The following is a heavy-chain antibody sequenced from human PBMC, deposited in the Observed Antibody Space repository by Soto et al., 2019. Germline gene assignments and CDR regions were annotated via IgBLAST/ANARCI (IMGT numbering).Heavy chain of an antibody. Sequence: GGSLRLSCGASGFTFSSYAMSWVRQAPGKGLEWVSAISGSGGSTYYADSVKGRFTISRDNSKNTLYLQMNSLRAEDTAVYYCAKSIIAALFNYWGQGTLVTVSS. J-gene: IGHJ4*02. V-gene: IGHV3-23*01. CDR1: GFTFSSYA. D-gene: IGHD6-6*01. CDR3: AKSIIAALFNY. CDR2: ISGSGGST.